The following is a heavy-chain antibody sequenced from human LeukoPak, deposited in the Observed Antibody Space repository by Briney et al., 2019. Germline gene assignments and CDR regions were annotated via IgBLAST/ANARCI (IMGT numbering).Heavy chain of an antibody. Sequence: SETLSLTCAVSGYSISSGYYWGWIRQPPGKGLEWIGSIYHSGSTYYNPSLNSRVTISVDTSKNQFSLKMSSVTAADTAVYYCARRITIFGVVIIQHAFDIWGQGTMVTVSS. CDR2: IYHSGST. CDR3: ARRITIFGVVIIQHAFDI. J-gene: IGHJ3*02. D-gene: IGHD3-3*01. V-gene: IGHV4-38-2*01. CDR1: GYSISSGYY.